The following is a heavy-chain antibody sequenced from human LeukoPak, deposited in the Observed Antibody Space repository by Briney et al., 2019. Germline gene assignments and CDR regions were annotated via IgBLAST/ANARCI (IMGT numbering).Heavy chain of an antibody. Sequence: NSSETLSLTCTVSGGSISSYYWSWIRQPPGKGLEWIGYIYHSGSTNYNPSLKSRVTISVDTSKNQFSLKLSSVTAADTAVYFCARGPYSYDSSGAFDIWGQGTMVTVSS. CDR3: ARGPYSYDSSGAFDI. CDR1: GGSISSYY. CDR2: IYHSGST. J-gene: IGHJ3*02. D-gene: IGHD3-22*01. V-gene: IGHV4-59*08.